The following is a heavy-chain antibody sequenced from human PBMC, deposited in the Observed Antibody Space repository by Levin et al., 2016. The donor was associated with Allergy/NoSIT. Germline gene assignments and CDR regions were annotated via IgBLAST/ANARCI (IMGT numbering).Heavy chain of an antibody. Sequence: RQAPGKGLEWIGSISYSANTYYSPSLQSRLSLSVDTAKNQFSLRLYSATAADTAIYYCARLRGLETFFDYWGQGAPVTVSS. J-gene: IGHJ4*02. D-gene: IGHD1-1*01. CDR2: ISYSANT. V-gene: IGHV4-39*01. CDR3: ARLRGLETFFDY.